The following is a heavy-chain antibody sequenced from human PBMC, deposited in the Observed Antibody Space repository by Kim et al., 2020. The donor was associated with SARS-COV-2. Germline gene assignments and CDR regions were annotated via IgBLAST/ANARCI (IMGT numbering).Heavy chain of an antibody. CDR3: ARNPEEHPEHISGINYYYYYGMDV. J-gene: IGHJ6*02. CDR2: ISWDGGST. CDR1: GFTFDDYA. Sequence: GWSLRLSCAASGFTFDDYAMHWVRQAPGKGLEWVSLISWDGGSTYYADSVKGRFTISRDNSKNSLYLQMNSLRAEDTALYYCARNPEEHPEHISGINYYYYYGMDVWGQGTTVTVSS. D-gene: IGHD3-10*01. V-gene: IGHV3-43D*03.